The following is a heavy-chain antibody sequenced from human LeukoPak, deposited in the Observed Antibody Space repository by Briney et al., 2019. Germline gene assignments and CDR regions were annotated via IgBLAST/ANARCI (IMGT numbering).Heavy chain of an antibody. CDR2: SHNSGET. Sequence: SETLSLTCTVSGISMTDYYWSWIRQPPGKGLEWIAYSHNSGETNYNPSLKSRITISVDTSKNEFYLKLSSVTAADTAVYYCARDAGGTAAFDIWGQGTTVTVSA. V-gene: IGHV4-4*08. CDR1: GISMTDYY. CDR3: ARDAGGTAAFDI. J-gene: IGHJ3*02. D-gene: IGHD1-14*01.